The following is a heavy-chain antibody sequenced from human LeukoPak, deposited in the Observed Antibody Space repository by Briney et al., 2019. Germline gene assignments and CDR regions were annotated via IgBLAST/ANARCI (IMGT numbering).Heavy chain of an antibody. D-gene: IGHD3-22*01. Sequence: PSETLSLTCTVSGGSISSYYWSWIRQPPGKGLEWIGYIYYTGSTNYNPSLKSRVTISVDTSKNQFSLKLTSVTAADTAVYYCARSRSSGYDYRFDYWGQGTLVTVSS. CDR2: IYYTGST. CDR3: ARSRSSGYDYRFDY. CDR1: GGSISSYY. J-gene: IGHJ4*02. V-gene: IGHV4-59*08.